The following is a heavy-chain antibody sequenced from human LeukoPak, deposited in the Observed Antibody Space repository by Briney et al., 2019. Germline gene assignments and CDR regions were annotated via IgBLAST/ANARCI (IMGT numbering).Heavy chain of an antibody. D-gene: IGHD3-22*01. V-gene: IGHV4-39*01. J-gene: IGHJ4*02. Sequence: SETLSLTCTVSGGSIIGSTYYGGWIRQPPGKGLDWIGIINYSGNTYYNPSLRSRVTISVDTSKNQFSLNLNSMTASDTAVYYCARGYDYWGQGTLVTVSS. CDR1: GGSIIGSTYY. CDR2: INYSGNT. CDR3: ARGYDY.